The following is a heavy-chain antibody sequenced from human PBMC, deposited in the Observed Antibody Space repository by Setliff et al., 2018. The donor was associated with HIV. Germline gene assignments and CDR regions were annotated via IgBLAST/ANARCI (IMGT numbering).Heavy chain of an antibody. CDR1: GFTFSSYW. Sequence: LRLSCAASGFTFSSYWMNWVRQAPGKGLEWVANIKQDGSEKYYVDSVKGRFTISRDNSKDTLYLQMNSLRAEDTAVYYCARKTAYYYGSGTYYKFDYWGQGTLVTVSS. CDR3: ARKTAYYYGSGTYYKFDY. V-gene: IGHV3-7*01. CDR2: IKQDGSEK. J-gene: IGHJ4*02. D-gene: IGHD3-10*01.